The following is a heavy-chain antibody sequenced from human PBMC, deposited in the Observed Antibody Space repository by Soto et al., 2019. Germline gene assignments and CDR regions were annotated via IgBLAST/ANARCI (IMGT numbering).Heavy chain of an antibody. D-gene: IGHD3-16*01. CDR2: IDWDDDK. V-gene: IGHV2-70*11. J-gene: IGHJ6*02. CDR1: GFSLSTSGMC. Sequence: SGPTLVNPTQTLTLTCTFSGFSLSTSGMCVSWIRQPPGKALEWLARIDWDDDKYYSTSLKTRLTISKDTSKNQVVLTMTNIDPLYTATYFCARPFTRYYYYGMDVWGQGTSVTVSS. CDR3: ARPFTRYYYYGMDV.